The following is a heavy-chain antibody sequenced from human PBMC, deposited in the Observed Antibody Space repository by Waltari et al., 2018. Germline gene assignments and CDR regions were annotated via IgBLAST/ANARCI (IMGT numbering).Heavy chain of an antibody. J-gene: IGHJ4*02. CDR3: ARVGAQDCSGGSCYDY. CDR2: IYYSGST. CDR1: GGSISSYY. D-gene: IGHD2-15*01. Sequence: QVQLQESGPGLVKPSETLSLTCTVSGGSISSYYWSWIRQPPGKGLEWIGYIYYSGSTNYNPSRKSRVTISVDTSKNQFSLKLSSVTAADTAVYYCARVGAQDCSGGSCYDYWGQGTLVTVSS. V-gene: IGHV4-59*01.